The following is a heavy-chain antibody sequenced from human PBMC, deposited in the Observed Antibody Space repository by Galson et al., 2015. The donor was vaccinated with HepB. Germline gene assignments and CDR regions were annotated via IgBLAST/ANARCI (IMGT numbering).Heavy chain of an antibody. CDR1: GGSISSYY. J-gene: IGHJ5*02. Sequence: ETLSLTCTVSGGSISSYYWSWIRQPPGKGLEWIGYIYYSGSTNYNPSLKSRVTISVDTSKNQFSLKLSSVTAADTAVYYCARERKAPDYYDSSGYFDPWGQGTLVTVSS. CDR3: ARERKAPDYYDSSGYFDP. V-gene: IGHV4-59*01. CDR2: IYYSGST. D-gene: IGHD3-22*01.